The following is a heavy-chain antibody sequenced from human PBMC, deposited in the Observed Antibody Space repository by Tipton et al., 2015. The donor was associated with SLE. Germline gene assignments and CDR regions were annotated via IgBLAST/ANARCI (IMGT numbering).Heavy chain of an antibody. V-gene: IGHV3-48*03. Sequence: SLRLSCAASGFTFSDYEMNWVRQAPGKGLEWVSYISSTGTTIYYADAVKGRFTISRDNAKNSLYLQLNSLRAEDTAVYYCVRASLGTTAGWGQGTLVTVSS. CDR3: VRASLGTTAG. J-gene: IGHJ4*02. CDR2: ISSTGTTI. D-gene: IGHD1-1*01. CDR1: GFTFSDYE.